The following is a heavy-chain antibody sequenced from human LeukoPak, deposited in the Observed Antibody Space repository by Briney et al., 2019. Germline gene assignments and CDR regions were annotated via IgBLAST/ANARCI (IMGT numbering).Heavy chain of an antibody. D-gene: IGHD3-9*01. Sequence: PSETLSLTCTVSGGSISSYYWSWIRQPHGKGLERIGYIYYSGSTNYNPSLKSRVTISVDTSKNQFSLKLSSVTAADTAVYYCARSDYDILTGYYTPGRYWGQGTLVTVSS. CDR1: GGSISSYY. V-gene: IGHV4-59*01. CDR2: IYYSGST. J-gene: IGHJ4*02. CDR3: ARSDYDILTGYYTPGRY.